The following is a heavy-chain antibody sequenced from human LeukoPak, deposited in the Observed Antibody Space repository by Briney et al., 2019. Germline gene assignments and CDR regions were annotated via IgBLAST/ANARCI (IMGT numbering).Heavy chain of an antibody. CDR3: APGYTAFDY. Sequence: GGSLRLSGAASGFTFSSYWMHWVRQAPGKGLVWVSRINSDGSGTSYADSVKGRFTISRDNAKNTLYLQMNSLRAEDTAMYYCAPGYTAFDYWGQGTLVTVSS. CDR1: GFTFSSYW. V-gene: IGHV3-74*01. CDR2: INSDGSGT. D-gene: IGHD5-18*01. J-gene: IGHJ4*02.